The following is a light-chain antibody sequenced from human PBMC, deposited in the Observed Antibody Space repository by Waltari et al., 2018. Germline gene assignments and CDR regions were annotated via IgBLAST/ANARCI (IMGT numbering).Light chain of an antibody. CDR1: QSLFDSADGDTY. V-gene: IGKV2-40*01. CDR3: LQRRRFPYT. J-gene: IGKJ3*01. CDR2: TLS. Sequence: VMIQTQVSLTVTPGEPASMSCKSSQSLFDSADGDTYLDWYLHKPVHSPRLLIYTLSHRASGVPDRFSGSGSGTDYTLRISRVEAEDSGIYFCLQRRRFPYTFGPGTKMEI.